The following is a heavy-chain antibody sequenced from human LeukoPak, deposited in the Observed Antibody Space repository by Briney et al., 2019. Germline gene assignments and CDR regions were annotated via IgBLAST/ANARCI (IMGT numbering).Heavy chain of an antibody. J-gene: IGHJ4*02. CDR1: GGSISSSSYY. CDR3: ADGTDTAMVTGYFDY. V-gene: IGHV4-39*07. Sequence: PSETLSLTCTVSGGSISSSSYYWGWIRQPPGKGLEWIGSIYYSGSTYYNPSLKSRVTISVDTSKNQFSLKLSSVTAADTAVYYCADGTDTAMVTGYFDYWGQGTLVTVSS. D-gene: IGHD5-18*01. CDR2: IYYSGST.